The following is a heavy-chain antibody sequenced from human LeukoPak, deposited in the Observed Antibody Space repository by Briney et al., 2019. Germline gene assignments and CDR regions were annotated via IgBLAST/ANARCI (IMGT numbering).Heavy chain of an antibody. CDR2: ISGSGGST. V-gene: IGHV3-23*01. CDR1: GFTFSSYA. D-gene: IGHD3-22*01. Sequence: PGGSLRLSCAASGFTFSSYAMSWVRQAPGKGLEWVSAISGSGGSTYYADCVKGRFTISRDNSKNTLYLQMNSLRAEDTAVYYCAKDHRWSYYDSSGYYDYDYWGQGTLVTVSS. J-gene: IGHJ4*02. CDR3: AKDHRWSYYDSSGYYDYDY.